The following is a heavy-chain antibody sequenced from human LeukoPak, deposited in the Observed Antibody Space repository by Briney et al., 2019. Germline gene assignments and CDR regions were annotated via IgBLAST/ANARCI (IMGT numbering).Heavy chain of an antibody. J-gene: IGHJ6*03. CDR2: IIPIFGTA. D-gene: IGHD1-1*01. CDR3: ARVRKLRSRDNWNDVHYYYYMDV. CDR1: GHTFSSYV. V-gene: IGHV1-69*13. Sequence: GASVKVSCKASGHTFSSYVISWVRQAPGQGLEWMGGIIPIFGTANYAQKFQGRVTITADESTSTAYMELSSLRSEDTAVYYCARVRKLRSRDNWNDVHYYYYMDVWGKGTTVTVSS.